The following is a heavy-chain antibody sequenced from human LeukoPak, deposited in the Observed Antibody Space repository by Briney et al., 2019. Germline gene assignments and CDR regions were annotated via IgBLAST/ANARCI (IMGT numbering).Heavy chain of an antibody. J-gene: IGHJ6*03. V-gene: IGHV4-4*07. CDR3: ARDKINYDFWSGYCPMDV. CDR1: GGSISSYY. Sequence: PSETLSLTCTVSGGSISSYYWSWIRQPAGKGLEWIGRIYTSGSTNYNPSLKSRVTMSVDTSKNQFSLKLSSVTAADTAVYYCARDKINYDFWSGYCPMDVWGKGTTVTVSS. D-gene: IGHD3-3*01. CDR2: IYTSGST.